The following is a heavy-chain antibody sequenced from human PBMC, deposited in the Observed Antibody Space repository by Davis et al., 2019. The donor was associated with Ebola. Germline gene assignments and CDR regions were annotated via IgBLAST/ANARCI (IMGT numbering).Heavy chain of an antibody. CDR2: IYYSGST. CDR1: GGSISSSSYY. CDR3: ARQVVGGPIFFDY. J-gene: IGHJ4*02. D-gene: IGHD3-16*01. Sequence: MPSETLSLTCTVSGGSISSSSYYWGWIRQPPGKGLEWIGSIYYSGSTYYNPSLKSRVTISVDTSKNQFSLKLSSVTAADTAVYYCARQVVGGPIFFDYWGQGTLVTVSS. V-gene: IGHV4-39*01.